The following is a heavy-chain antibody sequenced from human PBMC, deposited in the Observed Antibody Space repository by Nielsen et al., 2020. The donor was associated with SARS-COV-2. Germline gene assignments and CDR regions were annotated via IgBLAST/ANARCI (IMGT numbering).Heavy chain of an antibody. CDR3: VRDSSVVIWSGYPVD. Sequence: GGSLRLSCAASGFTFSSYWMHWVRQAPGKGLVWVSRINSDGSSTSYADSVKGRFTISRDNAKSSLYLQMSSLRAEDTAVYYCVRDSSVVIWSGYPVDWGQGTLVTVSS. CDR2: INSDGSST. V-gene: IGHV3-74*01. D-gene: IGHD3-3*01. J-gene: IGHJ4*02. CDR1: GFTFSSYW.